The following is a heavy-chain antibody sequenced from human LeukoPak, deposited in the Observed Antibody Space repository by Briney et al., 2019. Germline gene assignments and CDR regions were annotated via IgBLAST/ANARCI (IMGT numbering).Heavy chain of an antibody. CDR1: GFALSRND. D-gene: IGHD3-10*01. CDR3: AKYRGFGDSYDS. J-gene: IGHJ4*02. V-gene: IGHV3-23*01. Sequence: PGGSLRLSCAASGFALSRNDMSWVRQAPGKGLEWVSSIGGSGTRTYYADSVTGRFTISRDTSKNTLYLQMNSLRAEDAAVYYCAKYRGFGDSYDSWGQGTLVTVSS. CDR2: IGGSGTRT.